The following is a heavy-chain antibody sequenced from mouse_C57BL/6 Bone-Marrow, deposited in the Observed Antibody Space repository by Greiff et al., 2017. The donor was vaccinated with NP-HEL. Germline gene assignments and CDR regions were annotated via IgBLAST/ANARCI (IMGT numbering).Heavy chain of an antibody. CDR3: ARQGTWDYDGFAY. CDR1: GYTFTSYG. Sequence: QVHVKQSGAELARPGASVKLSCKASGYTFTSYGISWVKQRTGQGLEWIGEIYPRSGNTYYNEKFKGKATLTADKSSSTAYMELRSLTSEDSAVYFCARQGTWDYDGFAYWGQGTLVTVSA. D-gene: IGHD2-4*01. V-gene: IGHV1-81*01. J-gene: IGHJ3*01. CDR2: IYPRSGNT.